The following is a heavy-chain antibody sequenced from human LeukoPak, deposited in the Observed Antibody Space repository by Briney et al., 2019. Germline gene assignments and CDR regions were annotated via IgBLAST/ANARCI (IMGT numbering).Heavy chain of an antibody. CDR3: ARVGSSSWPVFDY. J-gene: IGHJ4*02. Sequence: PGGSLRLSCAASGFTFSSYWMSWVRQAPGKGLEWVANIKQDGSEKYYVDSVKGRFTISRDNAKNSLYLQMNSLRAEDTAVYYCARVGSSSWPVFDYWGQGTLVTVSS. CDR2: IKQDGSEK. CDR1: GFTFSSYW. D-gene: IGHD6-13*01. V-gene: IGHV3-7*01.